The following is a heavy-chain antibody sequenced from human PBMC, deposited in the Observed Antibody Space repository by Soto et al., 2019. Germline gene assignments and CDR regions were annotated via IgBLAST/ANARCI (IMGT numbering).Heavy chain of an antibody. CDR1: GYTFTGYY. V-gene: IGHV1-2*02. D-gene: IGHD2-2*01. Sequence: ASVKVSCKASGYTFTGYYMHWVRQAPGQGLEWMGWINPNSGGTNYAQKFQGRVTMTRDTSISTAYMELSRLRSDDTDVYYCARDFGCSSTSCYYGYYYYYGMDFWGQGTTVTVSS. CDR2: INPNSGGT. J-gene: IGHJ6*02. CDR3: ARDFGCSSTSCYYGYYYYYGMDF.